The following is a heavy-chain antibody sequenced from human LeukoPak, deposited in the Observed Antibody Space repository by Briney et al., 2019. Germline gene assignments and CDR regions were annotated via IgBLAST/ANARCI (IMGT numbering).Heavy chain of an antibody. CDR2: VYYGGST. D-gene: IGHD2-2*01. J-gene: IGHJ4*02. CDR3: ARSLSTAGIDY. V-gene: IGHV4-38-2*01. CDR1: GYSISSGRY. Sequence: SETLSLTCAVSGYSISSGRYWGWIRQPPGKGLEWIGSVYYGGSTYYNPSLKSRVTISVDTSKNQFSLNPRSVTAADTAVYYCARSLSTAGIDYWGQGTLVTVSS.